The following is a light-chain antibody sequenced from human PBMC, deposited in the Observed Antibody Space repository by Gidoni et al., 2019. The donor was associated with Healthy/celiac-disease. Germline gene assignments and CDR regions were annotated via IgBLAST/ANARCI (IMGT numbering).Light chain of an antibody. J-gene: IGLJ1*01. V-gene: IGLV1-40*01. Sequence: QSVLTQPPSVSGAPGQRVTISCTGSSSNIGAGYDVHWYQQLPGTAHKLLIYGNSNRPSGVPDRCSGSKSGTSASLAITGLQAEDEADYYCQSYDSSLSGRGVVGTGTKVTVL. CDR3: QSYDSSLSGRGV. CDR1: SSNIGAGYD. CDR2: GNS.